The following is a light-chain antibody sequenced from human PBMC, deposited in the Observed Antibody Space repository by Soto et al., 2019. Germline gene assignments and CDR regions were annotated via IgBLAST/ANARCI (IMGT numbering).Light chain of an antibody. CDR3: QQRSKRPLT. Sequence: EIVLTQSPATLSLSPGERATLSCRASQSVSSYLAWYQQKPGQAPRLLIYDASNRATGIPARFSGSGSGTDFTLTISSLEPEDFAVYYCQQRSKRPLTFGGGTKVDIX. V-gene: IGKV3-11*01. CDR2: DAS. CDR1: QSVSSY. J-gene: IGKJ4*01.